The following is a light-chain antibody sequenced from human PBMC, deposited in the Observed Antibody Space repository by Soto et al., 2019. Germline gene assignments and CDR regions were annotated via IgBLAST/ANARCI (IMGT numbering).Light chain of an antibody. CDR3: QQYGSSPPVT. J-gene: IGKJ5*01. CDR1: QSVSSSY. Sequence: EIVLTQSPGTLSLSPGEIATLSCRASQSVSSSYLAWYQQKPGQAPRLLIYGASSRATGIPDRFSGSGSGTDVTLTISRLEHEDFAVYYCQQYGSSPPVTFGQGTRLEI. CDR2: GAS. V-gene: IGKV3-20*01.